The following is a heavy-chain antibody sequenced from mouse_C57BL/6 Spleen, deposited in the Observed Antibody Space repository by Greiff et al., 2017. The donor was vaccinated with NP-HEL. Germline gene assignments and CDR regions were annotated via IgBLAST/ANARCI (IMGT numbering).Heavy chain of an antibody. CDR1: GYTFTSYW. Sequence: VQLQQPGAELVMPGASVKLSCKASGYTFTSYWMHWVKQRPGQGLEWIGEIDTSDSYTNYNQKFKGKSTLTVDKSSSTAYMQLSSLTSEDSAVYYCASYYYGSRGFAYWGQGTLVTVSA. V-gene: IGHV1-69*01. D-gene: IGHD1-1*01. J-gene: IGHJ3*01. CDR2: IDTSDSYT. CDR3: ASYYYGSRGFAY.